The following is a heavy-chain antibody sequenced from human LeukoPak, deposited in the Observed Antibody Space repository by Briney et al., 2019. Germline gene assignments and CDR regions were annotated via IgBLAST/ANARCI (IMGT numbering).Heavy chain of an antibody. V-gene: IGHV3-21*01. CDR3: ASSHYYYYMDV. CDR1: GFSFSTYS. J-gene: IGHJ6*03. CDR2: IGSSSSYV. Sequence: GGSLRLSCVASGFSFSTYSMNWVRQAPGKGLEWVSSIGSSSSYVYYADSVKGRFTISRDNAQKSLYLQMISLRAEDTAVYYCASSHYYYYMDVWGKGTTVTVSS.